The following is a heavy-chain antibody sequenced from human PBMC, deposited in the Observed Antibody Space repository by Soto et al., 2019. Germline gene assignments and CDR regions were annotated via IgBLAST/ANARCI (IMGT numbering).Heavy chain of an antibody. V-gene: IGHV3-23*01. CDR1: GFTFSSYA. J-gene: IGHJ3*02. Sequence: EVQLLESGGGLVQPGGSLRLSCAASGFTFSSYAMNWVRQAPGKGLDWVSIISGSGGITYYADSVKGRFTISRDNSKNTLYLQMNSLRAEDTAVYYCAKNFDPPALWFGETYAFDIWGQGTMVTVSS. D-gene: IGHD3-10*01. CDR3: AKNFDPPALWFGETYAFDI. CDR2: ISGSGGIT.